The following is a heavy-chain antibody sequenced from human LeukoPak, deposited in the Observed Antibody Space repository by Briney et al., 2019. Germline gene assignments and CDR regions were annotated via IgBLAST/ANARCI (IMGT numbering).Heavy chain of an antibody. V-gene: IGHV3-48*03. D-gene: IGHD3-10*02. CDR2: ISSSGSTI. CDR3: AELGITMIGGV. Sequence: GGSLRLYCAASGFTFSSYEMNWVRQAPGKGLEWVSYISSSGSTIYYADSVKGRFTISRDNAKNSLYLQMNSLRAEDTAVYCCAELGITMIGGVWGKGTTVTISS. J-gene: IGHJ6*04. CDR1: GFTFSSYE.